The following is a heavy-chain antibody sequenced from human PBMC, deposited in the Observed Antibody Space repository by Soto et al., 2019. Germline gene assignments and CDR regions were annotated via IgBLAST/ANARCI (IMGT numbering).Heavy chain of an antibody. D-gene: IGHD4-17*01. J-gene: IGHJ2*01. V-gene: IGHV3-66*01. CDR3: ARDYAWYFDL. Sequence: EVQLVESGGGLVQPGGSLRLSCAASGFTVRRNYMSWVRQAPGKGLEWVSVVYGGGDAFYADSVKGRFTISRDNSKGTLYLQMNSLRAEDTAVYYCARDYAWYFDLWGRGTLVTVSS. CDR1: GFTVRRNY. CDR2: VYGGGDA.